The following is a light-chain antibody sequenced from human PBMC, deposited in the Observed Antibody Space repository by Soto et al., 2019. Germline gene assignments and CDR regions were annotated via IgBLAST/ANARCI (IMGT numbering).Light chain of an antibody. J-gene: IGLJ1*01. Sequence: QSVLTQPASVSGSPGQSITISCAGTSSDVGDYNYVSWYQQHPGKAPKLRIYEVTNRPSGVSNRFSGSKSGNTASLTISGLHAEDEAAYYCSSYTATNAYVFGTGTKGTVL. CDR3: SSYTATNAYV. CDR1: SSDVGDYNY. CDR2: EVT. V-gene: IGLV2-14*01.